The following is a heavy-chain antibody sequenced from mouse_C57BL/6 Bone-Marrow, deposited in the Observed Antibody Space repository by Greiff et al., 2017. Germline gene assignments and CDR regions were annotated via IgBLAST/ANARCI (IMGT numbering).Heavy chain of an antibody. CDR1: GYTFTSYW. V-gene: IGHV1-55*01. Sequence: LQESGAELVKPGASVKMSCKASGYTFTSYWITWVKQRPGQGLEWIGDIYPGSGSTNYNEKFKSKATLTVDTSSSTAYMQLSSLTSEDSAVYYCARRDYYGSSYGYAMDYWCQGTSVTVSS. J-gene: IGHJ4*01. CDR2: IYPGSGST. CDR3: ARRDYYGSSYGYAMDY. D-gene: IGHD1-1*01.